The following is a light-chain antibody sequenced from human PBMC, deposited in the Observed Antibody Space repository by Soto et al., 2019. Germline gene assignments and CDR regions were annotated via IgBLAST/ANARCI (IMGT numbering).Light chain of an antibody. J-gene: IGLJ2*01. CDR1: SSNIGAGYD. CDR3: QSYDSSLSAL. CDR2: ANS. Sequence: QPVLTQPPSVSGAPGQRVTISCTGSSSNIGAGYDVHWYQQLPGTAPKLLIYANSNRPSGVPDRFSGSKSGTSASLAITGLQAEDEADYYCQSYDSSLSALFGGGTELTVL. V-gene: IGLV1-40*01.